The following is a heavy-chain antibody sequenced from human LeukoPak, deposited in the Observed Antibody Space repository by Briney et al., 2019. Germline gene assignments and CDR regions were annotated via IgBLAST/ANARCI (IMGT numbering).Heavy chain of an antibody. J-gene: IGHJ4*02. CDR3: ARGQLRLSN. D-gene: IGHD6-25*01. Sequence: SETLSLTCAVYGGSFSGYYWSWIRQPPGKGLEWIGEINHSGSTDYNPSLKSRVTISVDTSKNQFSLKLNSVTAADTAVYYCARGQLRLSNWGQGSLVIVSS. CDR1: GGSFSGYY. V-gene: IGHV4-34*01. CDR2: INHSGST.